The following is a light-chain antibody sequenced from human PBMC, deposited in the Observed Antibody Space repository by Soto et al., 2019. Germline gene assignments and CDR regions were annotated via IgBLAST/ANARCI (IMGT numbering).Light chain of an antibody. J-gene: IGLJ1*01. CDR3: QSYDSSLSGFYV. V-gene: IGLV1-40*01. CDR2: GNS. CDR1: SSNIGAGYD. Sequence: HSVLTQPPSVSGAPGQRVTISCTGSSSNIGAGYDVHWYQRLPGTAPKLLIYGNSNRPSGVPDLFSGSKSGTSASLAITGLQAEDEADYYCQSYDSSLSGFYVFGTGTKVTVL.